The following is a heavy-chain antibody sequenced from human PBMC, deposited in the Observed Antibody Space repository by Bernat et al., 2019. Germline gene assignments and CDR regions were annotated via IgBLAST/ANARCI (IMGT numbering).Heavy chain of an antibody. Sequence: QVTLKESGPVLVKPTETLTLTCTVSGFSLSNARMGVSWIRQPPGKALEWLAHIFSNDEKSYSTSLKSRLNISKDTSKSQVVLTMTNMDPVDTTTYYCARHYYYDSSGYYDAFDIWGQGTMVTVSS. V-gene: IGHV2-26*01. J-gene: IGHJ3*02. CDR3: ARHYYYDSSGYYDAFDI. CDR2: IFSNDEK. CDR1: GFSLSNARMG. D-gene: IGHD3-22*01.